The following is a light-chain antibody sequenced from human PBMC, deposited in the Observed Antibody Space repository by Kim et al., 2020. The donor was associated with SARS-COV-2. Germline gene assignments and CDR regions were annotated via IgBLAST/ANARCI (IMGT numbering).Light chain of an antibody. J-gene: IGLJ1*01. V-gene: IGLV1-44*01. CDR3: ATWDDSLNGHV. Sequence: GQRVTISCSGSSSNIGSNTVNWYQQLPGTAPKLLMYSNNERPSGVPDRFSGSKYGTSASLAISGLQSEDEADYYCATWDDSLNGHVFGTGTKVTVL. CDR2: SNN. CDR1: SSNIGSNT.